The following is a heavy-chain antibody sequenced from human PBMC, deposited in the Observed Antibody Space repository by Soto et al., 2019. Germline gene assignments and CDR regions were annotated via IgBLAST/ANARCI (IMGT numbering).Heavy chain of an antibody. CDR2: IYWDDDK. J-gene: IGHJ4*02. V-gene: IGHV2-5*02. Sequence: QITLKESGPTLVKPTQTLTLTCTFSGFSLSSTRMAVGWIRQPPGKALEWLALIYWDDDKRYSPFLKSRLTISXXTXKTQVVLTMSNMDPVDTARYYCAHIVVAGLGYYFDYWGQGTLVTVSS. D-gene: IGHD6-19*01. CDR1: GFSLSSTRMA. CDR3: AHIVVAGLGYYFDY.